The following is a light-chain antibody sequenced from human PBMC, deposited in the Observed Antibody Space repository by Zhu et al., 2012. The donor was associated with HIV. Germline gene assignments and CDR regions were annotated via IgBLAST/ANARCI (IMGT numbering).Light chain of an antibody. CDR3: QHYNNWPYT. J-gene: IGKJ2*01. Sequence: EIVMTQSPATLSVSPGERATLSCRANESISTNVAWYKLKPGQAPRLLLXGASIRAAGVPTRLSGSGSGTDFTLTISSLQSEDSANYYCQHYNNWPYTFGQGLSWRS. CDR1: ESISTN. CDR2: GAS. V-gene: IGKV3-15*01.